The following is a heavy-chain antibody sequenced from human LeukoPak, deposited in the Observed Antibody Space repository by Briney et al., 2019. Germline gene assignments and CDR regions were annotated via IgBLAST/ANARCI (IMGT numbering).Heavy chain of an antibody. D-gene: IGHD6-13*01. V-gene: IGHV3-21*01. CDR2: ISTSSSYI. CDR1: GFTFSSYS. CDR3: ARDRYGVAAEGNWLDP. Sequence: PGGSLRLSCAASGFTFSSYSMNWVRQAPGKGLEWVSSISTSSSYIYYADSVKGRFTISRDNAKNSLYLQMNSLRVEDTAVYYCARDRYGVAAEGNWLDPWGQGTLVTVAS. J-gene: IGHJ5*02.